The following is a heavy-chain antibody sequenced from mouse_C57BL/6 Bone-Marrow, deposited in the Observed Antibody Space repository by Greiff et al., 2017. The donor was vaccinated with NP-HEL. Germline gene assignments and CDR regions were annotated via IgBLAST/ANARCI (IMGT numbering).Heavy chain of an antibody. CDR3: ASLYGPFDD. CDR2: IWRGGST. CDR1: GFSFTSYG. D-gene: IGHD1-1*02. V-gene: IGHV2-2*01. J-gene: IGHJ2*01. Sequence: VQLQQSGPGLVQPSPTLSIPCTASGFSFTSYGVHWVRQSPGKGLEWLGVIWRGGSTDYNAAFISRLSISKDNSKSQVFFKMNSLQADDTAIYYCASLYGPFDDWGQGTTLTVSS.